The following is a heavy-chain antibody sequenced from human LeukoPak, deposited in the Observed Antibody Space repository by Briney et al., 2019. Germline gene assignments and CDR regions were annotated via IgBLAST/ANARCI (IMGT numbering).Heavy chain of an antibody. V-gene: IGHV3-23*01. Sequence: GGSLRLSCAASGFTFSSYAMSWVRQAPGKGLEWVSAISASGGSTYDADSVKGRFTISRDNSKDTLYLQMNSLRAEDTAVYYCAKGLSDGDFDYWGQGTLVTVSS. J-gene: IGHJ4*02. CDR1: GFTFSSYA. CDR3: AKGLSDGDFDY. CDR2: ISASGGST. D-gene: IGHD4-17*01.